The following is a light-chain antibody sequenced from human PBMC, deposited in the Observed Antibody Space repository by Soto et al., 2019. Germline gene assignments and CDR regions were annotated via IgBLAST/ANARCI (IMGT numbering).Light chain of an antibody. V-gene: IGKV1-5*03. CDR2: KAS. Sequence: DIQMNQSPSTLPASVGDRVTITGRASQSVNTWLAWYQQKPGEAPKLLIYKASSLQSGVPSRFSGSGSGTDFTLTISSLQPEDFATYYCQQANSFPLTFGGGTKVDIK. CDR3: QQANSFPLT. CDR1: QSVNTW. J-gene: IGKJ4*01.